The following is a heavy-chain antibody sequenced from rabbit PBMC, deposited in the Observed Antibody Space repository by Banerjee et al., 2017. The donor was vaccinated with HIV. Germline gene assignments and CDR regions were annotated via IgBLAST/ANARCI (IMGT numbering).Heavy chain of an antibody. V-gene: IGHV1S40*01. CDR3: ARDGYASSSGYFL. CDR2: IYAGSSGST. D-gene: IGHD1-1*01. J-gene: IGHJ4*01. Sequence: QSLEESGGDLVKPGASLTLTCTASGFSFSSNYYMCWVRQAPGKGLEWIACIYAGSSGSTYYASWAKGRFTISKTSSTTVTLQMTSLTAADTATYFCARDGYASSSGYFLWGPGTLVTVS. CDR1: GFSFSSNYY.